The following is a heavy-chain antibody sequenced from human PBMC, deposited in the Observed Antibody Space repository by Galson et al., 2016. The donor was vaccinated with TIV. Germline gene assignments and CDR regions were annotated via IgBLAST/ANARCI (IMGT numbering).Heavy chain of an antibody. Sequence: SVKVSCKASGYSFTSYGVSWVRQAPGQGLEWMGWISGYNENTYYAQNFQGRVTMTTDTSTSTAYLELRSLRSDDTAVYYCARDPTSSLRVVSHYYYYGMDVWGQGTTVTVS. CDR3: ARDPTSSLRVVSHYYYYGMDV. V-gene: IGHV1-18*01. J-gene: IGHJ6*02. CDR2: ISGYNENT. CDR1: GYSFTSYG. D-gene: IGHD2-21*01.